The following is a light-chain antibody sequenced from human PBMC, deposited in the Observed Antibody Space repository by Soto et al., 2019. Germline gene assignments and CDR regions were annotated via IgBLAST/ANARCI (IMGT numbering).Light chain of an antibody. CDR1: QSVSSSY. V-gene: IGKV3-20*01. J-gene: IGKJ3*01. Sequence: EIVLTQSPGTLSFSPGERATLSCRASQSVSSSYLAWYQQKPGQAPRLLIYGASSRATGIPDRFSGSGSGTDFTLTISRLEPEDFAVYYCQQYGSSPLFTFGPGTNVDIK. CDR2: GAS. CDR3: QQYGSSPLFT.